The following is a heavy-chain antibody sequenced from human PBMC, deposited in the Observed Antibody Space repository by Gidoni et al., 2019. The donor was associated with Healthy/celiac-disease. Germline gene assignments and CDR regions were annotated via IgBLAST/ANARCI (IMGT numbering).Heavy chain of an antibody. CDR1: GFTFSRYA. Sequence: EVQLLESGGGLVQPGGSLRLSCAASGFTFSRYAMSWVRQAPGKGLEWVSGISGSGGSTYYADSVKGRFTISRDNSKNTLYLQMNSLRAEDTAVYYCAKALQGSGWYQNPRGDYWGQGTLVTVSS. CDR2: ISGSGGST. J-gene: IGHJ4*02. V-gene: IGHV3-23*01. CDR3: AKALQGSGWYQNPRGDY. D-gene: IGHD6-19*01.